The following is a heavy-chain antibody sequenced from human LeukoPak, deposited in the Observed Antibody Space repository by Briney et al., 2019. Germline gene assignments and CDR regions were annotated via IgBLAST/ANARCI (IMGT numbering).Heavy chain of an antibody. J-gene: IGHJ3*02. CDR2: FDPEDGET. V-gene: IGHV1-24*01. D-gene: IGHD3-3*01. CDR3: ATYSWIGWHAFDI. Sequence: ASVKASCKVSGYTLTELSMHWVRQAPGKGLEWMGGFDPEDGETIYAQKFQGRVTMTEDTSTDTAYMELSSLRSEDTAVYYCATYSWIGWHAFDIWGQGTMVTVSS. CDR1: GYTLTELS.